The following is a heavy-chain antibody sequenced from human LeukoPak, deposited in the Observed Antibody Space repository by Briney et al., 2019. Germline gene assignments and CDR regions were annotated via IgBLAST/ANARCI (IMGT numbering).Heavy chain of an antibody. Sequence: ASVKVSCNVSGYTLTELSIHWVRQAPGKGLEWMGGFDHEDGETIYAQKFQGRVTMTEDTSTDTAYMELNSLRSEDTAVFYCATPQPGRFFVDYFDYWGQGTLVTVSS. CDR1: GYTLTELS. V-gene: IGHV1-24*01. CDR2: FDHEDGET. D-gene: IGHD3-3*01. J-gene: IGHJ4*02. CDR3: ATPQPGRFFVDYFDY.